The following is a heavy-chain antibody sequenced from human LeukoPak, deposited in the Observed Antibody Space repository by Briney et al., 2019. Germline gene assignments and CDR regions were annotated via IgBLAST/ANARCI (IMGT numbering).Heavy chain of an antibody. CDR1: CGSISSTSYY. Sequence: SETLSLTCTVSCGSISSTSYYWGWIRQPPGKGLEWIGSIFYSGSPYYNPSLKSRVTISVDTSKNQFSLKLTSVTAADTAMYYCARLKGVPAADYWGQGTLVTVSS. CDR3: ARLKGVPAADY. D-gene: IGHD2-2*01. CDR2: IFYSGSP. V-gene: IGHV4-39*01. J-gene: IGHJ4*02.